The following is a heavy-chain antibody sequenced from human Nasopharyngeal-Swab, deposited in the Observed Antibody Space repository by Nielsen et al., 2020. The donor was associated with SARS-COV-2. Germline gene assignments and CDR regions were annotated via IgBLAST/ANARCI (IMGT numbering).Heavy chain of an antibody. CDR1: GYFFNTYW. V-gene: IGHV5-51*01. Sequence: KVSCKASGYFFNTYWIGWVRQMPGKGLEWMGIIFPDDSDTRYSPSFQGQVTISADKSISTAYLQWPSLKASDTAMYYCAKPPTVGAAIDYWGQGTLVIVSS. J-gene: IGHJ4*02. D-gene: IGHD1-26*01. CDR3: AKPPTVGAAIDY. CDR2: IFPDDSDT.